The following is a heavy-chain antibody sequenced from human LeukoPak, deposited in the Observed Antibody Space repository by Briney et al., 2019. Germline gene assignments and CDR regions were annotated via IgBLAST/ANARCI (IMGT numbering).Heavy chain of an antibody. D-gene: IGHD6-13*01. Sequence: SETLSLTCTVSGGSISSYYWSWIRQPPGKGLEWIGYIYYSGSTNYNPSLKSRVTISVDTSKNQFSLKLSSVTAADTAVYYCARGWTVSSSWCNWFDPWGQGTLVTVSS. V-gene: IGHV4-59*01. J-gene: IGHJ5*02. CDR3: ARGWTVSSSWCNWFDP. CDR1: GGSISSYY. CDR2: IYYSGST.